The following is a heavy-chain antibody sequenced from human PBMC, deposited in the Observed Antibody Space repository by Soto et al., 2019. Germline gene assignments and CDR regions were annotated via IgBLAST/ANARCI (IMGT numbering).Heavy chain of an antibody. V-gene: IGHV3-30*04. CDR2: ISYDGSNK. D-gene: IGHD3-22*01. Sequence: GGSLRLSCAASGFTFSSYAMHWVRQAPGKGLEWVAVISYDGSNKYYADSVKGRFTISRDNSKNTLYLQMNSLRAEETAVSYCAIEGYDSSGYGSFDIWGQGTMVTVSS. CDR3: AIEGYDSSGYGSFDI. J-gene: IGHJ3*02. CDR1: GFTFSSYA.